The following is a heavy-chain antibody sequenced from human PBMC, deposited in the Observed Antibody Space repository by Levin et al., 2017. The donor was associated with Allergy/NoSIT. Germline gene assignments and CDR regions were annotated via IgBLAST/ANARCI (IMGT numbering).Heavy chain of an antibody. CDR2: IYPPDSDT. CDR1: GYTFFSYW. D-gene: IGHD3-10*01. Sequence: GESLKISCKGSGYTFFSYWIAWVRQMPGKGLEWMGSIYPPDSDTTYSPSFQGQVTISVDNSFNTAYLHWSSLRPSDTAMYYCAKFDSHFGYGMDVWGQGTAVTASS. CDR3: AKFDSHFGYGMDV. V-gene: IGHV5-51*01. J-gene: IGHJ6*02.